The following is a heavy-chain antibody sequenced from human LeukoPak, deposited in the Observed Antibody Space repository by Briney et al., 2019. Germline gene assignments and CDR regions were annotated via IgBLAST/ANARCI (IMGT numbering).Heavy chain of an antibody. D-gene: IGHD2-15*01. CDR3: ARLLLGQGHFDY. Sequence: ASVKVSCKASGGTFSSYAISWVRQAPGQGLEWMGGIIPISGTANYAQKFQGRVTITADKSTSTAYMELSSLRSEDTAVYYCARLLLGQGHFDYWGQGTLVTVSS. V-gene: IGHV1-69*06. J-gene: IGHJ4*02. CDR2: IIPISGTA. CDR1: GGTFSSYA.